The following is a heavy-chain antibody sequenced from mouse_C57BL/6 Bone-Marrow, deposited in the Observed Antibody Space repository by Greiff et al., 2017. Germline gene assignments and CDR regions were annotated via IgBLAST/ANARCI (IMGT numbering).Heavy chain of an antibody. CDR1: GFTFSDYY. V-gene: IGHV5-12*01. CDR2: ISNGGGST. CDR3: ARQNFITTVVARGYAMDY. J-gene: IGHJ4*01. D-gene: IGHD1-1*01. Sequence: EVQGVESGGGLVQPGGSLKLSCAASGFTFSDYYMYWVRQTPEKRLEWVAYISNGGGSTYYPDTVKGRFTISRDNAKNTLYLQMSRLKSEDTAMYYCARQNFITTVVARGYAMDYWGQGTSVTVSS.